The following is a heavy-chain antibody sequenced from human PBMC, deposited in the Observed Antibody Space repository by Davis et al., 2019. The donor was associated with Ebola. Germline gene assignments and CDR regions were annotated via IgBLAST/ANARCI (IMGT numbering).Heavy chain of an antibody. CDR1: GYTFTGYY. Sequence: ASVKVSCKASGYTFTGYYMHWVRQAPGQGLEWMGWINPNSGGTNYAQKFQGRVTMTRDTSISTAYMELSRLRSDDTAVYYCARTGLTRSPSAQYAHYWGQGTLVTVSS. CDR2: INPNSGGT. D-gene: IGHD4/OR15-4a*01. V-gene: IGHV1-2*02. CDR3: ARTGLTRSPSAQYAHY. J-gene: IGHJ4*02.